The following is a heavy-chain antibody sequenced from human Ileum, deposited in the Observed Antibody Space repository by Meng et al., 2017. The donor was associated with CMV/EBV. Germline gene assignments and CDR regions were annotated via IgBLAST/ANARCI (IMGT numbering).Heavy chain of an antibody. V-gene: IGHV4-31*03. CDR1: GASISSGGYY. CDR2: FYFGGRA. Sequence: LSVTCTVSGASISSGGYYWTWIRQHPGKGLEWMGYFYFGGRALYNPSLKTRLTISMDASADQFALRLTSVTAADTAFYYCARRVGDFWGPGTLVTVSS. CDR3: ARRVGDF. J-gene: IGHJ4*02.